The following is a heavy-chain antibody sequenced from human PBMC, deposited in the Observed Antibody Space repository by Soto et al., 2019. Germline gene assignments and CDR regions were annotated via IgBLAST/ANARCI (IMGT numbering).Heavy chain of an antibody. Sequence: PGGSLRLSCAASGFTFSSYSMNWVRQAPGKGLEWVSSISSSSSYIYYADSVKGRFTISRDNAKNSLYLQMNSLRAEDTAVYYCARGGSSSLGWFDPWGQGTLVTVSS. J-gene: IGHJ5*02. D-gene: IGHD6-6*01. CDR1: GFTFSSYS. CDR3: ARGGSSSLGWFDP. V-gene: IGHV3-21*01. CDR2: ISSSSSYI.